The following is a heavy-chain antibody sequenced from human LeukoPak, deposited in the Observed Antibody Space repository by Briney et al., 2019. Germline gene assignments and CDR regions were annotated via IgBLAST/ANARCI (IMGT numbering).Heavy chain of an antibody. Sequence: SQTLSLTCSVSGASISSYYWSWVRQPPGKGLEWIAYIYHSGRPSYHPALKSRVNISLNTSKSQFSLKLSSVAAADTAIYYCARSPYDDRDGYQFDYWGQGTLVTVSS. CDR2: IYHSGRP. V-gene: IGHV4-59*08. J-gene: IGHJ4*02. CDR3: ARSPYDDRDGYQFDY. D-gene: IGHD5-24*01. CDR1: GASISSYY.